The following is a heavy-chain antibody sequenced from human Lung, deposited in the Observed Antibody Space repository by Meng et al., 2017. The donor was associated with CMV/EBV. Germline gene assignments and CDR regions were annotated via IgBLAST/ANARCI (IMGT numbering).Heavy chain of an antibody. D-gene: IGHD7-27*01. V-gene: IGHV3-49*04. CDR1: GFTFGDYA. J-gene: IGHJ6*02. CDR3: SITGEPNYYYYYGMDV. CDR2: IRSKAYGGTT. Sequence: GESXKISCKASGFTFGDYAMSWVRQAPGKGLEWVGFIRSKAYGGTTEYAASVKGRFTISRDDSKSIAYLQMNSLKTEDTAVYYCSITGEPNYYYYYGMDVWGQGTSVTFSS.